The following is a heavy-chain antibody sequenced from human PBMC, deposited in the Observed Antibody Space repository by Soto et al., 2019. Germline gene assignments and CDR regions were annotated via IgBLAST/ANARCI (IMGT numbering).Heavy chain of an antibody. CDR1: GYTFTSYD. J-gene: IGHJ6*02. CDR3: ARGGCYDILTGYPIYYYGMDV. Sequence: ASVKVSCKASGYTFTSYDINWVRQATGQGLEWMGWMNPNSGNTGYAKKFQGRVTMTRNTSISTAYMELSSLRSEDTAVYYCARGGCYDILTGYPIYYYGMDVWGQGTTVTLSS. CDR2: MNPNSGNT. D-gene: IGHD3-9*01. V-gene: IGHV1-8*01.